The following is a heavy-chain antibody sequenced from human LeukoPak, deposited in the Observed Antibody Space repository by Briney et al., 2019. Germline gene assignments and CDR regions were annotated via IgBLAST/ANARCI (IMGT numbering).Heavy chain of an antibody. CDR3: ARISGYDKGFDP. CDR1: GFTFNSYA. V-gene: IGHV3-23*01. J-gene: IGHJ5*02. CDR2: ISGSGGDT. Sequence: PGGSLRLSCAASGFTFNSYAMSWVRQTPGEGLEWVSGISGSGGDTYYADSVKGRFTISRDNSKNTLYLQMNSLRAEDTAVYYCARISGYDKGFDPWGQGTLVTVSS. D-gene: IGHD3-22*01.